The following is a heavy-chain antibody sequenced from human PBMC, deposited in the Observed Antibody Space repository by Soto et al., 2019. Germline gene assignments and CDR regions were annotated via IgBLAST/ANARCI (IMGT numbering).Heavy chain of an antibody. J-gene: IGHJ5*02. CDR2: IYYSGST. Sequence: QVQLQESGPGLVKPLQTLSLTCTVSGGSISSGGYYWSWIRQHPGKGLEWIGYIYYSGSTYYNPSLKSRVTISVDTSKNQFSLMLSSVTAADTAVYYCARVLRGYRNAIALNWFDPWGQGTLVTVSS. CDR1: GGSISSGGYY. CDR3: ARVLRGYRNAIALNWFDP. V-gene: IGHV4-31*03. D-gene: IGHD5-18*01.